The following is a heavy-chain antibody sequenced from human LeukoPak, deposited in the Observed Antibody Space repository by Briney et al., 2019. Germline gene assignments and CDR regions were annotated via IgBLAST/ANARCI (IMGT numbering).Heavy chain of an antibody. V-gene: IGHV1-69*13. CDR3: AGGGYGSGSYFDYYYGMDV. D-gene: IGHD3-10*01. CDR1: GGTFSSCA. CDR2: IIPIFGTA. J-gene: IGHJ6*04. Sequence: SVKVSCKASGGTFSSCAISWVRQAPGQGLEWMGGIIPIFGTANYAQKFQGRVTITADESTSTAYMELSSLRSEDTAVYYCAGGGYGSGSYFDYYYGMDVWGKGTTVTVSS.